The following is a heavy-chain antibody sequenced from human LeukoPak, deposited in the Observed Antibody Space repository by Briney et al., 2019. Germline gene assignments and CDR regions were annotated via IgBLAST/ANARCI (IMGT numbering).Heavy chain of an antibody. CDR2: ISGSGDST. Sequence: QAGGSLRLSCAASGFTFSNYAMRWVRQAPGKGLEWVSGISGSGDSTYYADSVKGRFTISRDNAKNSLYLQMNSLRVEDTAVYYCARVMYSSGWSFDYWGQGTLVTVSS. D-gene: IGHD6-19*01. CDR1: GFTFSNYA. J-gene: IGHJ4*02. V-gene: IGHV3-23*01. CDR3: ARVMYSSGWSFDY.